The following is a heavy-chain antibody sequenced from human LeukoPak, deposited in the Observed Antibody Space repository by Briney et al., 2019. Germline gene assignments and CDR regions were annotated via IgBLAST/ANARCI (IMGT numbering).Heavy chain of an antibody. V-gene: IGHV4-59*01. D-gene: IGHD3-22*01. CDR2: TYYSGRT. CDR3: ARVSSVITTSFDY. CDR1: GGSMTYYY. Sequence: SGTLSLTCPVSGGSMTYYYWGGIRTPPGETQERIGYTYYSGRTDYNPSLKGRVSISVDRSRSSNQFSLTLSSVTAADTAVYYCARVSSVITTSFDYWGQGILVTVSS. J-gene: IGHJ4*02.